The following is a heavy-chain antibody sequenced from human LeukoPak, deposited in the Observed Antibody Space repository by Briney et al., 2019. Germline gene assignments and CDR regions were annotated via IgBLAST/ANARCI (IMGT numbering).Heavy chain of an antibody. Sequence: ASVKVSCKASGYSFTGHYMHWVRQAPGQGLEWMGWINPKSGGTNYAQKFQGRVTMTRDTSISTAYMDMSSLRSDDTAVYYCARDDTGMGYDAFDIWGQGTMVTVSS. J-gene: IGHJ3*02. CDR1: GYSFTGHY. CDR3: ARDDTGMGYDAFDI. D-gene: IGHD1-14*01. V-gene: IGHV1-2*02. CDR2: INPKSGGT.